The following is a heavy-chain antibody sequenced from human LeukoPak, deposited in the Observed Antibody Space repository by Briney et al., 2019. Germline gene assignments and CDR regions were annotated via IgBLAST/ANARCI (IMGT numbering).Heavy chain of an antibody. CDR2: IYYSGST. D-gene: IGHD3-10*01. Sequence: PSETLSLTCTVSGGSISSSSYYWGWIRQPPGKGLEWIGSIYYSGSTYYNPSLKSRVTISVDTSKNQFSLKLSSVTAADTAVYYCARREGVYYGSGSTFDYWSQGTLVTVSS. V-gene: IGHV4-39*01. CDR3: ARREGVYYGSGSTFDY. J-gene: IGHJ4*02. CDR1: GGSISSSSYY.